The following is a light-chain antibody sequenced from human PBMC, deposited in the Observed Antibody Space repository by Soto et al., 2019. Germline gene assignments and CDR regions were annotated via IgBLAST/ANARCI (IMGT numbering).Light chain of an antibody. J-gene: IGLJ1*01. CDR2: DVS. CDR1: SSDVGGYNY. Sequence: QSVLTQPASVSGSPGQSITISCTGTSSDVGGYNYVSWYQRHPGKAPKLMIYDVSNRPSGVSNRFSGSKSGNTASLTISGLQAEDEADYYCSSYTSSSTFYAFGTGTKVTVL. V-gene: IGLV2-14*01. CDR3: SSYTSSSTFYA.